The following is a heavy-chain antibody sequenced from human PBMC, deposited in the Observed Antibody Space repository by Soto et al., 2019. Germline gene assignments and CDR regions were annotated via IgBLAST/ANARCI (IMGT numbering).Heavy chain of an antibody. D-gene: IGHD6-19*01. J-gene: IGHJ4*02. V-gene: IGHV1-2*02. Sequence: ASVKVSCKASGYTFSGFYMHWVRQAPGQGLEWMGWINPNSGGTKSAEKFQGRVTMTRDTSISTAYMELSRLTSDDTAVYYCASAAVTGTAGLDFWGQGTQVTV. CDR2: INPNSGGT. CDR1: GYTFSGFY. CDR3: ASAAVTGTAGLDF.